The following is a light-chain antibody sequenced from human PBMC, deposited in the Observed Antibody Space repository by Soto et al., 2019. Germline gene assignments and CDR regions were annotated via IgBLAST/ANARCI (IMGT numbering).Light chain of an antibody. J-gene: IGKJ2*01. CDR1: QSISSW. CDR2: KAS. V-gene: IGKV1-5*03. CDR3: QQYTSYSRYT. Sequence: DIQMTQSPSTLPASVGDRVTITCRASQSISSWLAWYQQKPGKAPKLLIYKASSLESGVPARFSGSGSGTEFTLTISSLQPDDFATYYCQQYTSYSRYTFGQGTKLQIK.